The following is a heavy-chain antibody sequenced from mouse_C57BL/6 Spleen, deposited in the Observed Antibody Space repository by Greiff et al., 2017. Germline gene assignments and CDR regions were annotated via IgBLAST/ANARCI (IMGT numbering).Heavy chain of an antibody. V-gene: IGHV1-82*01. Sequence: VQRVESGPELVKPGASVKISCKASGYAFSSSWMNWVKQRPGKGLEWIGRIYPGDGDTNYNGKFKGKATLTADKSSSTAYMQLSSLTSEDSAVYFCARRDDGYFDYWGQGTTLTVSS. J-gene: IGHJ2*01. CDR1: GYAFSSSW. CDR2: IYPGDGDT. D-gene: IGHD2-3*01. CDR3: ARRDDGYFDY.